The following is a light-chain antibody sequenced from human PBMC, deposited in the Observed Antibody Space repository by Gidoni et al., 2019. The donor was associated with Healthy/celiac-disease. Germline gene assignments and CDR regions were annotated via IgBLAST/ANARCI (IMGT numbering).Light chain of an antibody. J-gene: IGKJ4*01. V-gene: IGKV1-39*01. CDR3: QQSYSTLT. CDR1: QSISSY. Sequence: DIQMIQSPSSLSASVGDRVTLTCRASQSISSYLNWYQQKPGKAPKLLIYAASSLQSGIPARFSGSGSGTDFTLTISSLQPEDFATYYCQQSYSTLTFGGGTKVEIK. CDR2: AAS.